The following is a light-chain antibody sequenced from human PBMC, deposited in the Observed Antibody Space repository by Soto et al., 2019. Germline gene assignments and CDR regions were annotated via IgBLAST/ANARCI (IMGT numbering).Light chain of an antibody. J-gene: IGLJ1*01. Sequence: QSALTQPASVSGSPGQSITISCTGTSSDVGGYNYVSLYQQHPGKAPKLMIYDVSNRPSGVSNRFSGSKSGNTASLTISGLHDEEEADYYCSSYTRSSTRVVFGNGTKVXVL. CDR1: SSDVGGYNY. CDR3: SSYTRSSTRVV. CDR2: DVS. V-gene: IGLV2-14*01.